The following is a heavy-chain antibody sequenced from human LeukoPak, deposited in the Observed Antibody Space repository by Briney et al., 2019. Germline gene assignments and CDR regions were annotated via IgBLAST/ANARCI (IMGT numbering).Heavy chain of an antibody. J-gene: IGHJ4*02. V-gene: IGHV1-46*01. CDR3: VVEGYDSSGCHSRGLGY. D-gene: IGHD3-22*01. Sequence: ASVKVSCKASGYTFTSYYMHWVRQAPGQGLEWMGIINPSGGSTSYAQKFQGRVTMTRDTSTSTVYMELSSLRSEDTAVYYCVVEGYDSSGCHSRGLGYWGQGTLVTVSS. CDR1: GYTFTSYY. CDR2: INPSGGST.